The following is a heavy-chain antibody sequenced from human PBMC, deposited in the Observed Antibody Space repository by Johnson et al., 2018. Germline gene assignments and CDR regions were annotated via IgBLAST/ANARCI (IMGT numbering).Heavy chain of an antibody. CDR3: VIDIHYAFDS. Sequence: VQLVQSGGGLVQXGGSLRLSCAASGFSFSSYSMKWVRPAPGKGLEWISSIRSHRDDTFYPDSVRGRFIMSRNSAKDSVYLQMNSLRDEDTAVYYCVIDIHYAFDSWGQGTMITVSS. D-gene: IGHD2-21*01. CDR1: GFSFSSYS. V-gene: IGHV3-48*02. CDR2: IRSHRDDT. J-gene: IGHJ3*01.